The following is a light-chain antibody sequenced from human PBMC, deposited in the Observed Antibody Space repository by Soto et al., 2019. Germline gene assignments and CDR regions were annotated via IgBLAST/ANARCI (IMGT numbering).Light chain of an antibody. CDR3: AAWDDSLNRVV. J-gene: IGLJ2*01. Sequence: QSALTQPPSASGTPGQRVTISCSGSSSNIGGNIVNWYQQLPGTAPKLLIFGNDQRPSWVPDRFSGSTSGTSASLAISGLQSEDEANYYCAAWDDSLNRVVFGGGTKLTVL. CDR1: SSNIGGNI. CDR2: GND. V-gene: IGLV1-44*01.